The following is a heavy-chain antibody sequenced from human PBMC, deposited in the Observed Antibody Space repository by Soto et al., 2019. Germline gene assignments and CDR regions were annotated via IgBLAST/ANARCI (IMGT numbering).Heavy chain of an antibody. CDR3: ARGLLGSGYYNGLLFLPSPGPNYGMDV. CDR1: GFTFSSYS. CDR2: ISSSSSTI. J-gene: IGHJ6*02. Sequence: PGGSLRLSCAASGFTFSSYSMNWVRQAPGKGLEWVSYISSSSSTIYYADSVKGRFTISRDNAKNSLYLQMNSLRDEDTAVYYRARGLLGSGYYNGLLFLPSPGPNYGMDVWGQGTTVTVSS. V-gene: IGHV3-48*02. D-gene: IGHD3-3*01.